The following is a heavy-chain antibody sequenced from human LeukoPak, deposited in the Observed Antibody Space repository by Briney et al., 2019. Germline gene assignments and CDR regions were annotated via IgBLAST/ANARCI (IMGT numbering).Heavy chain of an antibody. CDR1: GGTFSSYA. J-gene: IGHJ4*02. V-gene: IGHV1-69*06. D-gene: IGHD6-13*01. CDR3: ARDRGGSIAAAGTFDY. Sequence: SVKVSCKASGGTFSSYAISWVRQAPGQGLEWMGGIIPIFGTANYAQKFQGRVTITADKSTSTAYMELSSLRSGDTAVYYCARDRGGSIAAAGTFDYWGQGTLVTVSS. CDR2: IIPIFGTA.